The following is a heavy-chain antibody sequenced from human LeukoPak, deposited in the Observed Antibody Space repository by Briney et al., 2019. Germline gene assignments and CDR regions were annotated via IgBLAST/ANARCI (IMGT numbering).Heavy chain of an antibody. Sequence: GGSLRLSCAASGFTFSSYAMSWVRQAPGKGLEWVSAISGSGGSTYYADSVKGRFTISRDNSKNTPYLQMNSLRAEDTAVYYCAKAGLPAGRPVAAFDIWGQGTMVTVPS. CDR2: ISGSGGST. D-gene: IGHD6-13*01. V-gene: IGHV3-23*01. CDR3: AKAGLPAGRPVAAFDI. CDR1: GFTFSSYA. J-gene: IGHJ3*02.